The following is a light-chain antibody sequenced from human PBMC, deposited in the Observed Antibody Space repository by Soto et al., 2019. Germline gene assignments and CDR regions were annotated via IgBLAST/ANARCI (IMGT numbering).Light chain of an antibody. CDR2: ENN. CDR1: SSNIGKNF. J-gene: IGLJ2*01. CDR3: ASWDSSLYGVV. V-gene: IGLV1-51*02. Sequence: QSVLTQPPSVSAAPGQKVTISCSGSSSNIGKNFVSWYQQFPGTAPKVLIYENNKRLSGIPDRFSGSKSGTSVTLGITGLQTGDEAFYYCASWDSSLYGVVXGGGTKLTVL.